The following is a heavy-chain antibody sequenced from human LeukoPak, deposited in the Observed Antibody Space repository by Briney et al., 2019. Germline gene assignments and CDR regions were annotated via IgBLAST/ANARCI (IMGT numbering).Heavy chain of an antibody. J-gene: IGHJ4*02. CDR2: IYTSGST. V-gene: IGHV4-61*02. D-gene: IGHD5-12*01. CDR3: AGSSGYDYFDY. CDR1: GGSISSGSYY. Sequence: SSETLSLTCTVSGGSISSGSYYWSWIRQPAGKGLEWIGRIYTSGSTNYNPSLKSRVTISVDTSKNQFSLKLSSVTAADTAVYYCAGSSGYDYFDYWGQGTLVTVSS.